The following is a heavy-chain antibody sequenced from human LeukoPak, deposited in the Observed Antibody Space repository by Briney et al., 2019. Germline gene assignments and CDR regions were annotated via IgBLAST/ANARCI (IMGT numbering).Heavy chain of an antibody. V-gene: IGHV3-23*01. Sequence: GGSLRLSCPASGFTFNSYAMSWVRQAPGKGLEWVSAISGSGGDNTYYADSVKGRFTISRDDSKNTLYLQMNSLRAEDTAVYYCAKSPDAFDIWGQGTMVTVSS. CDR3: AKSPDAFDI. CDR1: GFTFNSYA. CDR2: ISGSGGDNT. J-gene: IGHJ3*02.